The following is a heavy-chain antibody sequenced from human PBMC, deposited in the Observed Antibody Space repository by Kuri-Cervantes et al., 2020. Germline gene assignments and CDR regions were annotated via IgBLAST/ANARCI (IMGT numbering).Heavy chain of an antibody. CDR1: GYTFTSYY. D-gene: IGHD7-27*01. CDR2: INPSGGST. CDR3: ARDVIDQSGDSXILHYYMDV. V-gene: IGHV1-46*01. J-gene: IGHJ6*03. Sequence: ASVKVSCKASGYTFTSYYMHWVRQAPGQGLEWMGIINPSGGSTSYAQKFQGRVTMTRDTSTSTVYVELSSLRSEDTAVYYCARDVIDQSGDSXILHYYMDVWGKGTTVTVSS.